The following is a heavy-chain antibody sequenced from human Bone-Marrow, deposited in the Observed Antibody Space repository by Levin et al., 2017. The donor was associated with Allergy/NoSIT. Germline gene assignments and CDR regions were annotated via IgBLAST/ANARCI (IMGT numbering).Heavy chain of an antibody. CDR1: GFTFSSYA. Sequence: SCAASGFTFSSYAMSWVRQAPGKGLEWVSAISGSGGSTYYADSVKGRFTISRDNSKNTLYLQMNSLRAEDTAVYYCAKSSAIFCSGGSCYSVHWGQGTLVTVSS. V-gene: IGHV3-23*01. CDR2: ISGSGGST. J-gene: IGHJ4*02. D-gene: IGHD2-15*01. CDR3: AKSSAIFCSGGSCYSVH.